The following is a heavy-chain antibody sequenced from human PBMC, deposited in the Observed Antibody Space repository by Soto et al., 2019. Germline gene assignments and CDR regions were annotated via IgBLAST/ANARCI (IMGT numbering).Heavy chain of an antibody. V-gene: IGHV3-74*01. J-gene: IGHJ4*02. CDR1: GFTFSSYW. CDR2: INSDGSST. CDR3: ARSITGYSCADS. D-gene: IGHD6-19*01. Sequence: EVQLVESGGGLVQPGGSLRLSCAASGFTFSSYWMHWVRQAPGKGLVWVSRINSDGSSTVYVDSVKGRFTISRDNAKNTLYLQMNSLRAEDTAVYYSARSITGYSCADSWGQGTLVTVSS.